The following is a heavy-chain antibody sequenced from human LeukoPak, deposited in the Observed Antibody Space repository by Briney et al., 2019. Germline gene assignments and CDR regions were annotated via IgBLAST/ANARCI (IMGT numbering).Heavy chain of an antibody. V-gene: IGHV3-7*01. CDR2: IKEDGREK. J-gene: IGHJ3*02. CDR1: RFSFSSHW. Sequence: GGSLRLSCLASRFSFSSHWMTWVRQAPGKGLEWVANIKEDGREKYYADSVKGRFTISRDNAKNSLYLQMNSLRGEDTAVYYCAKTIVGSNVFDIWGQGTLVTVSS. D-gene: IGHD1-26*01. CDR3: AKTIVGSNVFDI.